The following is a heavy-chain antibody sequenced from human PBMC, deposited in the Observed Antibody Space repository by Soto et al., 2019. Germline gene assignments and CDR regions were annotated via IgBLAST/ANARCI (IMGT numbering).Heavy chain of an antibody. CDR2: VSDSGST. Sequence: QVQLQESGPGLVKPSETLSLMCTVSGGSITNYYWSWIRQSPAKGLEWIGYVSDSGSTKYNPSLKSRVTISVDTYKNQFSLKLTSLTAAETAVYYCARERVGHSAMDVWGQGTTVTGSS. J-gene: IGHJ6*02. CDR1: GGSITNYY. V-gene: IGHV4-59*12. D-gene: IGHD1-26*01. CDR3: ARERVGHSAMDV.